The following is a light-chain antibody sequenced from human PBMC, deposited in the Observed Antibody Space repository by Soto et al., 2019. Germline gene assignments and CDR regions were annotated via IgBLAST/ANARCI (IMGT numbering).Light chain of an antibody. CDR1: QSVDKY. Sequence: IVMTQSPATLSLSPWERATLSCRASQSVDKYLVWYQQKPGQAPRLLIYDASNRATGIPARFSGSGSGTDFTLTISSLEPEDFAVYYCQQYGTSPWTFGQGTKVDIK. V-gene: IGKV3-11*01. CDR2: DAS. CDR3: QQYGTSPWT. J-gene: IGKJ1*01.